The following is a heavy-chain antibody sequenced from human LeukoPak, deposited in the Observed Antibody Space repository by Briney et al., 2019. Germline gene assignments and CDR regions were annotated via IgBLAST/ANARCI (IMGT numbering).Heavy chain of an antibody. J-gene: IGHJ4*02. D-gene: IGHD1-26*01. CDR3: VKERPGKAYADF. Sequence: GGSLRLSCAASGFTFSSYSMNWVRQASGKGLEWVSAISGSGDKTYYADSVKGRFTISRDNSRFTVHLQMNSLRGEDTAVYYCVKERPGKAYADFWGQGTLVTVSS. CDR1: GFTFSSYS. CDR2: ISGSGDKT. V-gene: IGHV3-23*01.